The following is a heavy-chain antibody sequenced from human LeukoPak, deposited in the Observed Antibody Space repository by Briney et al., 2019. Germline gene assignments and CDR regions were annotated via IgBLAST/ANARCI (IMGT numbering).Heavy chain of an antibody. Sequence: SETLSLTCTVSGGSISSYYWSRIRQPPGKGLEWIGYIYYSGSTNYNPSLKSRVTISVDTSKNQFSLKLSSVTAADTAVYYCARGLAVTDYWGQGTLVTVSS. V-gene: IGHV4-59*01. D-gene: IGHD2-15*01. CDR3: ARGLAVTDY. CDR2: IYYSGST. J-gene: IGHJ4*02. CDR1: GGSISSYY.